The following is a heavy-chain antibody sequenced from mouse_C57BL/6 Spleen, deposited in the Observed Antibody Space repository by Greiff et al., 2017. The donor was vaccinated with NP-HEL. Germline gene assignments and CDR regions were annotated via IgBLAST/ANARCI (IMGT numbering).Heavy chain of an antibody. D-gene: IGHD2-4*01. CDR2: IYPRDGST. CDR1: GYTFTDHT. CDR3: AREGYDYDGYFDV. V-gene: IGHV1-78*01. Sequence: VQLVESDAELVKPGASVKISCKVSGYTFTDHTIHWMKQRPEQGLEWIGYIYPRDGSTKYNEKFKGKATLTADKSSSTAYMQLNSLTSEDSAVYFCAREGYDYDGYFDVWGTGTTVTVSS. J-gene: IGHJ1*03.